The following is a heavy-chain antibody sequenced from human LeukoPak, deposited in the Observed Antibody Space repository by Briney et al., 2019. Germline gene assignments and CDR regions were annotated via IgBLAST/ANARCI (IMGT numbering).Heavy chain of an antibody. CDR1: GYTFSSYD. Sequence: ASVKVSCKAFGYTFSSYDINWVRQATGQGLEWMGWMNPNSGSTGYAQKFQGRVTMTRSTSISTAYMELSSLRSEDTAVYYCVRVQSGSYARYGMDVWGQGTTVTVSS. J-gene: IGHJ6*02. V-gene: IGHV1-8*01. D-gene: IGHD1-26*01. CDR2: MNPNSGST. CDR3: VRVQSGSYARYGMDV.